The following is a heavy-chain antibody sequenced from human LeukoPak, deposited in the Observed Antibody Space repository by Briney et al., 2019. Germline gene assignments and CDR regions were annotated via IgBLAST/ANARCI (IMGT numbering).Heavy chain of an antibody. CDR1: GYTFTSYY. CDR2: ISAYNGNT. J-gene: IGHJ4*02. Sequence: ASVKVSCKASGYTFTSYYMHWVRQAPGQGLEWMGWISAYNGNTNYAQKLQGRVTMTTDTSTSTAYMELRSLRSDDTAVYYCARPAFYDSSGYYYDWGQGTLVTVSS. D-gene: IGHD3-22*01. V-gene: IGHV1-18*04. CDR3: ARPAFYDSSGYYYD.